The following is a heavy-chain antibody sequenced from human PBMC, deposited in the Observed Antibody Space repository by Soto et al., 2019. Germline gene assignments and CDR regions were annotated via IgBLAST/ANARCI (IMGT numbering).Heavy chain of an antibody. V-gene: IGHV3-21*01. D-gene: IGHD3-10*01. CDR1: GFTFSSYS. CDR2: ISSSSSYI. Sequence: VGSLRLSCAASGFTFSSYSMNWVRHAPGKGLEWVSSISSSSSYIYYADSVKGRFTISRDNAKNSLYLQMNSLGAEDTAVYYCARDWFARNASDSWGQGTMVTVSS. J-gene: IGHJ3*02. CDR3: ARDWFARNASDS.